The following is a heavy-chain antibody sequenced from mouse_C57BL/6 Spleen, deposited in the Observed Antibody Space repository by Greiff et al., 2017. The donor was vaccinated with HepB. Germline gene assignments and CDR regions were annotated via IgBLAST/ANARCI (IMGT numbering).Heavy chain of an antibody. CDR2: IYTRSGNT. CDR3: ARTFTTVVGYFDV. CDR1: GYTFTSYG. J-gene: IGHJ1*03. D-gene: IGHD1-1*01. V-gene: IGHV1-81*01. Sequence: QVQLQQSGAELARPGASVKLSCKASGYTFTSYGISWVKQRTGKGLEWIGEIYTRSGNTYYNEKFKGKATLTADKSSSTAYMELRSLTSEDSAVYFCARTFTTVVGYFDVWGTGTTVTVSS.